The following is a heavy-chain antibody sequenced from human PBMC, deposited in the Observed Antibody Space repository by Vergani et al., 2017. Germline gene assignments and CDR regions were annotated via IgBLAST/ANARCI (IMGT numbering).Heavy chain of an antibody. CDR1: GGSISSSSYY. CDR2: MYYSGNT. J-gene: IGHJ2*01. CDR3: ARDGNVDYGNWYFDL. Sequence: QLQLEESGPGLVKPSETLSLTCSVSGGSISSSSYYWGWIRQPPGKGLEWIGSMYYSGNTYYNPSLKSRVTISVDTSKNQFSLKLSSVTAADTAVYYCARDGNVDYGNWYFDLWGRGTLVTVSS. V-gene: IGHV4-39*07. D-gene: IGHD4-17*01.